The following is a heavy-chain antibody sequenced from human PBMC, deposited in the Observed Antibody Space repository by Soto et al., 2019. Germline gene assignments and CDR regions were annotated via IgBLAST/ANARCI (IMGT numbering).Heavy chain of an antibody. J-gene: IGHJ6*02. CDR2: ISSSSSTI. CDR1: GFTFSSYS. D-gene: IGHD3-10*01. CDR3: AREGVQHGSGPYYYYGMDV. V-gene: IGHV3-48*01. Sequence: TGVSLRLSCAASGFTFSSYSMNWVRQAPGKGLEWVSYISSSSSTIYYADSVKGRFTISRDNAKNPLYLQMNSLRAEDTAVYYCAREGVQHGSGPYYYYGMDVRGQGTTVTVSS.